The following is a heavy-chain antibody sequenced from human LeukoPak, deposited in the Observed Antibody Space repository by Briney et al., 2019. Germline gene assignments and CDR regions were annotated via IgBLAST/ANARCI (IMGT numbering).Heavy chain of an antibody. CDR3: ARGGPHDYSDYCFDY. CDR1: GFTFSSYS. Sequence: GGSLRLSCAASGFTFSSYSMNWVRQAPGMGLEWVSSISRSSSYIYYAESMKGRFTISRDNAKNSLSLQMNSLRAEDTAVYYCARGGPHDYSDYCFDYWGQGILVTVSS. J-gene: IGHJ4*02. V-gene: IGHV3-21*01. D-gene: IGHD4-11*01. CDR2: ISRSSSYI.